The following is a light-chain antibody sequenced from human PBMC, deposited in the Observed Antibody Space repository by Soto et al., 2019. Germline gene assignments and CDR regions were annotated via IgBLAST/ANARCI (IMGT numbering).Light chain of an antibody. CDR2: GAS. Sequence: EIVMTQSPATLSVSPGERATLSCRASQSVNSNLAWYQQKPGHSPRLLIYGASTRFTGIPARFSGSGSGTEFTLTISSLQSEDVAIYYCQQHNSWPPVFGQGTKLEIK. J-gene: IGKJ2*01. CDR3: QQHNSWPPV. V-gene: IGKV3-15*01. CDR1: QSVNSN.